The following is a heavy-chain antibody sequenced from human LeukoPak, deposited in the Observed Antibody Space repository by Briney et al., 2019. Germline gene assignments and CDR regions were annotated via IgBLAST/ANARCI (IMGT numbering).Heavy chain of an antibody. V-gene: IGHV3-33*01. Sequence: GKSLRLSCAASGFTFSVYGMNWVRQAPGKGLEWVAVIWYDGSHEYYADSVKGRFTISRDNSKNTPYLQMDSLRAEDTAVYYCAREIGSRWYYLDSWGQGTLVTVSA. J-gene: IGHJ4*02. CDR2: IWYDGSHE. CDR3: AREIGSRWYYLDS. D-gene: IGHD2-15*01. CDR1: GFTFSVYG.